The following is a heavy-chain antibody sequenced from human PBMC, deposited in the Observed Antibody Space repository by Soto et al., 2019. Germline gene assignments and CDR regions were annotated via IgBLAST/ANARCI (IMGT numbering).Heavy chain of an antibody. V-gene: IGHV3-7*01. J-gene: IGHJ4*02. Sequence: LVEAGGGLVQPGESLRLSCATSGFTLSDNWMSWVRQAPGKGLEWVANIEDGGSERWYADSVKGRFTIFRDTAKNSLYLQMTGLRAEDTAMYYCTRNAYWGQGTLVTVSS. CDR3: TRNAY. CDR2: IEDGGSER. CDR1: GFTLSDNW.